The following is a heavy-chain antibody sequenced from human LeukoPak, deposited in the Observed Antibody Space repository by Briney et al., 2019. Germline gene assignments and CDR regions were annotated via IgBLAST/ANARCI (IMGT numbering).Heavy chain of an antibody. CDR1: GGSLSGYY. V-gene: IGHV4-34*01. J-gene: IGHJ4*02. Sequence: SETLSLTCAVYGGSLSGYYWSWIRQSPGKGLEWIGEINHSGSTNYNPSLKSRVTISVDTSKNQFSLKLSSVTAADTAVYYCAREAFRFDYWGQGTLVTVSS. CDR2: INHSGST. CDR3: AREAFRFDY.